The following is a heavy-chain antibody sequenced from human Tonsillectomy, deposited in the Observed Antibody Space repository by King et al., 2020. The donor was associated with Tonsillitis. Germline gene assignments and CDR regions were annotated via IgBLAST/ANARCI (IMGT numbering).Heavy chain of an antibody. V-gene: IGHV3-53*01. CDR2: IYSGGST. J-gene: IGHJ3*02. D-gene: IGHD3-22*01. CDR3: ASHSSGYYWGAFDI. Sequence: VKLVESGGGLIQPGGSLRLSCAASRFSVSNKYMSWVRQAPGKGLEWVSVIYSGGSTYYADSVKGRFTISRDNSKNTLYLQMNSLRVEDTAVYYCASHSSGYYWGAFDIWGQGTMVTVSS. CDR1: RFSVSNKY.